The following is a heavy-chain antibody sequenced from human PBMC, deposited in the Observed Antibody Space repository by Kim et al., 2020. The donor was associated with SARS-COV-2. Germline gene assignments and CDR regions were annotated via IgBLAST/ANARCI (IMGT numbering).Heavy chain of an antibody. CDR1: GGSINSAGYY. V-gene: IGHV4-31*03. Sequence: SETLSHTCTVSGGSINSAGYYWGWIRQHPGKGLEWIVYIYYSGSTYYNPSLKSRLTISLDTTKNQFSLKLSSVTAADTAVYYCARANSNYSDYSVEAFDTWGQGTMVTVSS. CDR3: ARANSNYSDYSVEAFDT. D-gene: IGHD4-17*01. J-gene: IGHJ3*02. CDR2: IYYSGST.